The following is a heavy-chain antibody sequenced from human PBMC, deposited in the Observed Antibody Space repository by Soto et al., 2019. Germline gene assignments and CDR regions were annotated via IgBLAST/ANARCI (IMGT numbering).Heavy chain of an antibody. Sequence: QVQLVQSGAEVKKPGASVKVSCKASGYTFTSYGISWVRQAPGQGLEWMGWISAYTGNTNYAQKLQGRVTLTTDTSTSTAYLELRSLRSDDTAVYYCARDQAYSYGAFYFDYWGQGTLVTVSS. CDR2: ISAYTGNT. D-gene: IGHD5-18*01. CDR1: GYTFTSYG. CDR3: ARDQAYSYGAFYFDY. J-gene: IGHJ4*02. V-gene: IGHV1-18*01.